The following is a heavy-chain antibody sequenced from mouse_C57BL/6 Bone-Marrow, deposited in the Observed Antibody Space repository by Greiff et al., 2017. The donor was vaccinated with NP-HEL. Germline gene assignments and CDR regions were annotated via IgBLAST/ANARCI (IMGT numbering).Heavy chain of an antibody. J-gene: IGHJ3*01. D-gene: IGHD1-1*01. CDR1: GFSLTSYG. CDR3: AKHGGLRGFAY. Sequence: QVQLKESGPGLVAPSQSLSITCTVSGFSLTSYGVDWVRQPPGKGLEWLGVIWGGGSTNYHSELMSRLSISKDNSKGQVFLKMIILQTYDTAMYYCAKHGGLRGFAYWGQGTLVTVSA. CDR2: IWGGGST. V-gene: IGHV2-9*01.